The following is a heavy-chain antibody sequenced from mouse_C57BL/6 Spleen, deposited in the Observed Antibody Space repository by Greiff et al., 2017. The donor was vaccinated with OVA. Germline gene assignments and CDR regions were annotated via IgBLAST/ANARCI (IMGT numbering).Heavy chain of an antibody. V-gene: IGHV1-52*01. D-gene: IGHD2-12*01. CDR1: GYTFPSYW. CDR2: IDPSDSET. J-gene: IGHJ3*01. CDR3: ARGLYPSWFAY. Sequence: VQLQQPGAELLRPGSSVKLSCKASGYTFPSYWMHWVKQRPIQGLEWIGNIDPSDSETHYNQKFKDKATLTVDKSSSTAYMQLSSLTSEDSAVYYCARGLYPSWFAYWGQGTLVTVSA.